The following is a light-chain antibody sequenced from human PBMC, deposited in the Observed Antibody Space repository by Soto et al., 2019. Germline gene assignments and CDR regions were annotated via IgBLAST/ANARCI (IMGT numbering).Light chain of an antibody. V-gene: IGKV3-20*01. J-gene: IGKJ3*01. Sequence: EVVLTQSPGTLSLSPGESATLSCRASQSVRGNYFAWYQQRPGQAPRLLVYGPSVRAAGIPDRFRGSGSRTDFNLTINRVEPEAFAVYYCHQFGMSPFTFGPGTTLDIK. CDR1: QSVRGNY. CDR3: HQFGMSPFT. CDR2: GPS.